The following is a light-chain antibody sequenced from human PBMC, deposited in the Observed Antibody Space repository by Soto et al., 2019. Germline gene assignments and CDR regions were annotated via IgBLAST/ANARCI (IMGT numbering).Light chain of an antibody. CDR1: QDISNY. J-gene: IGKJ5*01. V-gene: IGKV1-33*01. CDR2: DAS. Sequence: DIQMTQSPSSLSASVGDRVTITCQASQDISNYLNWYQQKPGKAPKLLIYDASNLETGVPSRFSGSGSGTDFTFTISSLQPEDIATYYCQQYDLGSTFGQGTRLEIK. CDR3: QQYDLGST.